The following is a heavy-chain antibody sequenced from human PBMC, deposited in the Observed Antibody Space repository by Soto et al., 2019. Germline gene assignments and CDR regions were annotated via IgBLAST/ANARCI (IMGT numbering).Heavy chain of an antibody. J-gene: IGHJ4*02. D-gene: IGHD4-17*01. CDR2: MNPNSGNT. Sequence: ASVKVSCKASGYTFTSYDINWVRQATGQGLEWMGWMNPNSGNTGYAQKFQGRVTMTRNTSISTAYMELSSLRSEDTAVYYCARNRPGVETYGDYVFDYWGQGTLVTVSS. CDR1: GYTFTSYD. V-gene: IGHV1-8*01. CDR3: ARNRPGVETYGDYVFDY.